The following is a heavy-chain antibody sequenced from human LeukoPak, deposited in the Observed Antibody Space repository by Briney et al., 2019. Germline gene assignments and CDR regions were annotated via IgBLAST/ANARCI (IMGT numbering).Heavy chain of an antibody. CDR3: ARSQQGQGVFFDY. V-gene: IGHV1-8*01. D-gene: IGHD3-10*01. CDR1: GYTFTSYD. CDR2: MNPNSGHT. J-gene: IGHJ4*02. Sequence: ASVKVSCKASGYTFTSYDINWVRQATGQGLEWMGWMNPNSGHTGYAQKFQGRVTFTRNTAISTAYMELSSPRSEDTAVYYCARSQQGQGVFFDYWGQGTLVTVSS.